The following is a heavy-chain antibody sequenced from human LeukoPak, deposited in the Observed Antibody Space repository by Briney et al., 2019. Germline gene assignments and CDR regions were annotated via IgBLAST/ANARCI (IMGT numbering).Heavy chain of an antibody. CDR2: INHSGSA. J-gene: IGHJ4*02. CDR3: ARGLFSLTTVTSFDY. V-gene: IGHV4-34*01. Sequence: SETLSLTCAVSGGSFSGYYWTWIRQPPGKGLEWIGEINHSGSANYNPSLKSRVTISLDTSKNQFSLKLSSVTAADTAVYYCARGLFSLTTVTSFDYWGQGTLVTVSS. D-gene: IGHD4-17*01. CDR1: GGSFSGYY.